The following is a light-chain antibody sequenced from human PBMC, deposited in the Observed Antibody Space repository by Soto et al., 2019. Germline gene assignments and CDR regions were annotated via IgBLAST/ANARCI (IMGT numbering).Light chain of an antibody. Sequence: EIVLTQSPGTLSLSPGETLSLSCRSSQSVRRYLAWYQHKPGKAPRLLIYDASNRATVIPDRFSGSGSGKDFTLTITRLQPEYVAVYCCQQYDSSPRTFGQGTKVEIK. CDR2: DAS. V-gene: IGKV3-20*01. J-gene: IGKJ1*01. CDR3: QQYDSSPRT. CDR1: QSVRRY.